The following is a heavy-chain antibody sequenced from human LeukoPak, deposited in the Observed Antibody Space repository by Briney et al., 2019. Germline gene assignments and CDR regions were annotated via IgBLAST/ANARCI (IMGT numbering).Heavy chain of an antibody. J-gene: IGHJ5*02. CDR3: ARDTKRSRARWENLGFDP. V-gene: IGHV1-18*04. D-gene: IGHD1-26*01. CDR1: GYTFTSHY. Sequence: ASVKVSCKASGYTFTSHYMHWVRQAPGQGLEWMGWISAYNGNTYYAQKLQGRVTMTTDTSTSTAYMELRSLRSDDTAVYYCARDTKRSRARWENLGFDPWGQGTLVTVSS. CDR2: ISAYNGNT.